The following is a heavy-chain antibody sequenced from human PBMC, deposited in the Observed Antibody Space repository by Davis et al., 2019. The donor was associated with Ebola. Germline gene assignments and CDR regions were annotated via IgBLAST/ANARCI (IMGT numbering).Heavy chain of an antibody. CDR1: GGSISSGGYY. Sequence: PSETLSLTCTVSGGSISSGGYYWSWIRQHPGKGLEWIGYIYYSGSTYYNPSLKSRVTISVDTSKNQFSLKLSSVTAADTAVYYCARDSGYYGSGSPPPGYMDVWGKGTTVTVSS. J-gene: IGHJ6*03. D-gene: IGHD3-10*01. CDR2: IYYSGST. CDR3: ARDSGYYGSGSPPPGYMDV. V-gene: IGHV4-31*03.